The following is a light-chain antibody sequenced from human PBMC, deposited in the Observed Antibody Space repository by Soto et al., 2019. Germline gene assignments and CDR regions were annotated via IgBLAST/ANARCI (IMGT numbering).Light chain of an antibody. CDR2: AAS. J-gene: IGKJ3*01. CDR3: QQLNSYPLT. Sequence: DIQLTQSPSFLSASVGDRVTITCRASQGISSYLAWYQQKPGKAPKLLIYAASTLQSGVPSRFSGSGSGTEFTLPISSLQPEDFATYYWQQLNSYPLTFGPGTKVDIK. CDR1: QGISSY. V-gene: IGKV1-9*01.